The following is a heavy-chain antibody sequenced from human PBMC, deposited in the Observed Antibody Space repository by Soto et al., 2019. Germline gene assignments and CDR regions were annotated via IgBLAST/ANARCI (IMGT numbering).Heavy chain of an antibody. J-gene: IGHJ1*01. D-gene: IGHD4-17*01. CDR1: GGSISNVNYC. Sequence: SETLSLTCTVSGGSISNVNYCWSWIRQPPDKGLEWIGHIYNGGSTYNNPSLTSRVTISVDTSKNQFSLQLSSVTAADTAVYYCARHPPRYGDWEYFQHWGQGTLVT. CDR3: ARHPPRYGDWEYFQH. V-gene: IGHV4-30-4*01. CDR2: IYNGGST.